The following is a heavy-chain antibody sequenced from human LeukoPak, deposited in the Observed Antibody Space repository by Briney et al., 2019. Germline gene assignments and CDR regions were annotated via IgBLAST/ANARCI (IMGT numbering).Heavy chain of an antibody. D-gene: IGHD1-26*01. CDR2: IWYDGSNT. CDR3: ASGATTRLDY. J-gene: IGHJ4*02. V-gene: IGHV3-33*08. CDR1: GFTFSSYG. Sequence: GGSLRRSCAASGFTFSSYGMHWVRQAPGKGLEWVASIWYDGSNTNYVDSVKGRFTISRDNSKNTLYLQMNSLRVEDTAVYFCASGATTRLDYWGQGTLVTVSS.